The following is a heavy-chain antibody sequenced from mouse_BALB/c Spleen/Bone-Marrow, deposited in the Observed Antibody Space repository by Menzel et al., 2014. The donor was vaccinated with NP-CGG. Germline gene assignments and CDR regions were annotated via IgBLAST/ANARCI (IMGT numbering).Heavy chain of an antibody. CDR3: ARERTGFDY. J-gene: IGHJ2*01. D-gene: IGHD4-1*01. CDR2: ISSGSSII. V-gene: IGHV5-17*02. CDR1: GFTFSYFG. Sequence: EVKLVDSGGGLVQPGGSRKLSCAASGFTFSYFGMHWVRQAPEKGLEWVAYISSGSSIIYYADTVKGRFTISRDNPKNTLFLQMTSLRSEDTAMYYCARERTGFDYWGQGTTLTVSS.